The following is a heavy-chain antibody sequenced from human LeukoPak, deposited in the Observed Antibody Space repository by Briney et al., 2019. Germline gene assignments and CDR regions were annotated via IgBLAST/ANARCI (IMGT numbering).Heavy chain of an antibody. J-gene: IGHJ4*02. Sequence: SETLSLTCAVSGGSISSNNWWSWVRQPPGRGLEWIGEIFHSGSTNYNPSLKSRVTMSVDKSKNQFSLTLTSVTAADTALYYCASSDGQPPRFDSSYDVFDYWGQGTLVTVSS. V-gene: IGHV4-4*02. CDR1: GGSISSNNW. CDR3: ASSDGQPPRFDSSYDVFDY. CDR2: IFHSGST. D-gene: IGHD3-3*01.